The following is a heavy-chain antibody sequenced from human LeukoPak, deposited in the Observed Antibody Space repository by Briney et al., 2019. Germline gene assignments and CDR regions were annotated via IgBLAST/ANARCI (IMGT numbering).Heavy chain of an antibody. CDR3: ARERVTMVRGWHNWFDP. D-gene: IGHD3-10*01. V-gene: IGHV1-18*01. CDR1: GYTFTSYG. J-gene: IGHJ5*02. CDR2: ISAYNGNT. Sequence: VSVKVSCKASGYTFTSYGISWVRQAPGQGLEWMGWISAYNGNTNYAQKLQGRVTMTTDTSTSTAYMELRSLRSDDTAVYYCARERVTMVRGWHNWFDPWGQGTLVTVSS.